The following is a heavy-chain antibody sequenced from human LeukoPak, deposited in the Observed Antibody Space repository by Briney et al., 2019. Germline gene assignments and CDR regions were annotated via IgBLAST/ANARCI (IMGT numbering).Heavy chain of an antibody. D-gene: IGHD4-17*01. CDR2: ISYDGSNK. J-gene: IGHJ4*02. CDR1: GITFSSYG. Sequence: GGSLRLSCAASGITFSSYGMNWVGQAPGRGLEGGAVISYDGSNKYYADSVKGRFTISRDNSKNTLYLQMNSLRAEDTAVYYCAKDGRDYGDYVDYWGQGTLVTVSS. V-gene: IGHV3-30*18. CDR3: AKDGRDYGDYVDY.